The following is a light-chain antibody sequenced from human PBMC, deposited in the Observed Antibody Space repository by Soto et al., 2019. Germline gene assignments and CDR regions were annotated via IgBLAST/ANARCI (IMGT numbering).Light chain of an antibody. V-gene: IGKV3-20*01. CDR2: GAS. CDR3: QHYGTSAI. J-gene: IGKJ3*01. Sequence: EIVLTQSPGTLSLSPGERATLSCRASESVSTSYLAWYQQKPGQAPRLLIYGASGRATGIPDRFSVSASGTDFTITISRLEPEDSAVYYCQHYGTSAIFGPGTKVDIK. CDR1: ESVSTSY.